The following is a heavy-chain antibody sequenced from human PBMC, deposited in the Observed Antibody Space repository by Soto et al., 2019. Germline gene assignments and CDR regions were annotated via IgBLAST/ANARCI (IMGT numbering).Heavy chain of an antibody. CDR1: GYTFTRYA. V-gene: IGHV1-3*01. CDR2: INAGNGNT. D-gene: IGHD3-10*01. CDR3: ARDGRGLWFGELYIYGMDV. J-gene: IGHJ6*02. Sequence: ASVKVSCKASGYTFTRYAMHWVRQAPGQRLEWMGWINAGNGNTKYSQKFQGRVTITRDTSASTAYMELSSLRSEDTAVYYCARDGRGLWFGELYIYGMDVWGQGTTVTVSS.